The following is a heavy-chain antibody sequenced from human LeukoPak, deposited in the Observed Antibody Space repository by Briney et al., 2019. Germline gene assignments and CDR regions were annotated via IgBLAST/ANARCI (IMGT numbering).Heavy chain of an antibody. CDR2: IYYSGST. Sequence: SETLSLTCTVSGGSISSSSSYWGWIRQPPGKGLEWIGGIYYSGSTYYNPSLKSRVTVSVDTSKNQFSLNLRSVTAADTAVYYCARQARYCGGGSCFDYWGQGTLVTVSS. CDR1: GGSISSSSSY. J-gene: IGHJ4*02. CDR3: ARQARYCGGGSCFDY. V-gene: IGHV4-39*01. D-gene: IGHD2-15*01.